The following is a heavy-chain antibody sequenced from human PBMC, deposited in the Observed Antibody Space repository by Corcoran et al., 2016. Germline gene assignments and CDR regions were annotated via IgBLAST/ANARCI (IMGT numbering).Heavy chain of an antibody. CDR3: AKADMVAEAPDY. J-gene: IGHJ4*02. V-gene: IGHV3-30*18. D-gene: IGHD5-12*01. CDR2: ISYDGSNK. CDR1: GFTFSSYG. Sequence: QVQLVESGGGVVQPGRSLRLSCAASGFTFSSYGMHWVRQAPGKGLEWVAVISYDGSNKYYADSVKCRFTISRDNSKNTLYLQMNSLRAEDTAVYYCAKADMVAEAPDYWGQGTLVTVSS.